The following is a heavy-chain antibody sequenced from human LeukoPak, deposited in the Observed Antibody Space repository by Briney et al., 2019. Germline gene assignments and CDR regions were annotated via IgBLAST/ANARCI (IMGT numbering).Heavy chain of an antibody. CDR3: ARVTMHSSGERTSRGGYYFDY. D-gene: IGHD6-25*01. CDR2: IYYSGST. V-gene: IGHV4-59*01. CDR1: GGSISSYY. Sequence: SETLSLTCTVSGGSISSYYWSWIRQPPGKGLEWIGYIYYSGSTNYNPSLKSRVTISVDTSKNQFSLKLSSVTAADTAVYYCARVTMHSSGERTSRGGYYFDYWGQGTLVTVSS. J-gene: IGHJ4*02.